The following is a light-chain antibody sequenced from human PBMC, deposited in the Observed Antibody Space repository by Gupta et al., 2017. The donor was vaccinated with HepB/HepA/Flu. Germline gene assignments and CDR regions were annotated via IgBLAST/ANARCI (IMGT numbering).Light chain of an antibody. CDR1: SSDVGKYDI. CDR2: EVT. J-gene: IGLJ3*02. V-gene: IGLV2-23*02. CDR3: CSYAGLWITV. Sequence: HSALTQPASVSGSPGQLITISCTGTSSDVGKYDIVSWYQQHPGKAPKLLIFEVTKRPSGVSNRFSGSKSGNTASLTISGLQAEDEGDYYCCSYAGLWITVFGGGTKLTVL.